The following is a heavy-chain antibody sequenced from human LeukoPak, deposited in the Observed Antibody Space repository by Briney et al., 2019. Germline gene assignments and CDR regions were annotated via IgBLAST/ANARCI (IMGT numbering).Heavy chain of an antibody. J-gene: IGHJ5*02. D-gene: IGHD2-2*01. CDR1: GGSISSSSYY. V-gene: IGHV4-39*01. CDR3: ARHGQGYCSSTSCPPAGNWFDP. Sequence: SETLSLTCTVSGGSISSSSYYWGWIRQPPGKGLEWIGSIYYSGSTYYNPSLKSRGTISVDTSKKQSSLKLSSVTAADTAVYYCARHGQGYCSSTSCPPAGNWFDPWGRGTLVTVSS. CDR2: IYYSGST.